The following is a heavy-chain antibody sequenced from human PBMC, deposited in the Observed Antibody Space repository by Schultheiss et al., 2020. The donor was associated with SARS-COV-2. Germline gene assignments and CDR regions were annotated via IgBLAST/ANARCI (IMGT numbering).Heavy chain of an antibody. V-gene: IGHV4-34*01. D-gene: IGHD2-2*01. Sequence: SETLSLTCAVYGGSFSGYYWSWIRQPPGKGLEWIGEINHSGSTNYNPSLKSRVTISVDTSKRQFSLRLSSVTAADTGVYYCASGATSFDYWGQGTLVTVSS. CDR2: INHSGST. CDR1: GGSFSGYY. J-gene: IGHJ4*02. CDR3: ASGATSFDY.